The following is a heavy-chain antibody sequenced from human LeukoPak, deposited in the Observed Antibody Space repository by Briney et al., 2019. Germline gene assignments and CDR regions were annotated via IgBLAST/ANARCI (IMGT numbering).Heavy chain of an antibody. Sequence: GAPVKVSCKASGYTFTGYYMHWVRQAPGQGLEWMGWINPNSGGTNYAQKFQGRVTMTRDTSISTAYMELSRLRSDDTAVYYCARDKSITIFLNWFDPWGQGTLVTVSS. CDR1: GYTFTGYY. CDR3: ARDKSITIFLNWFDP. D-gene: IGHD3-3*01. V-gene: IGHV1-2*02. J-gene: IGHJ5*02. CDR2: INPNSGGT.